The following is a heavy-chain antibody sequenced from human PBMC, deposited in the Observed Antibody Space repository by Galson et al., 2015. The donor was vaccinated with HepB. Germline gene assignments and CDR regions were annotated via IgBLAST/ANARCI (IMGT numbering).Heavy chain of an antibody. Sequence: SVKVSCKASGYTFSSYGITWMRQAPGQGLEWMGWISAYNGNTDYPQKVQGRVTITTDTSTSTAYMELRSLRSDDTAVYYCARDDGGDSSFDYWGQGTLVTVSS. CDR1: GYTFSSYG. J-gene: IGHJ4*02. CDR3: ARDDGGDSSFDY. CDR2: ISAYNGNT. V-gene: IGHV1-18*01. D-gene: IGHD2-21*02.